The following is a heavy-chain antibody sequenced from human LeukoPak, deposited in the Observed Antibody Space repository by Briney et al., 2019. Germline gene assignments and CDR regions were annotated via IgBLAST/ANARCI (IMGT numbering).Heavy chain of an antibody. D-gene: IGHD6-19*01. J-gene: IGHJ4*02. CDR1: GFTFSSYG. CDR2: ISYDGSNK. V-gene: IGHV3-30*18. Sequence: GGSLRLSCAASGFTFSSYGMHWVRQAPGKGLEWVALISYDGSNKYYADSVKGRFTISRDNSKNTLYLQMNSLRAEDTAVYYCAKDRIAVAGTMTVQDYWGQGTLVTVSS. CDR3: AKDRIAVAGTMTVQDY.